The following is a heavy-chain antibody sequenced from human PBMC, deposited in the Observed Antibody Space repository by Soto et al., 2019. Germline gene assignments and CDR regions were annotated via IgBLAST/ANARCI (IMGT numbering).Heavy chain of an antibody. V-gene: IGHV4-59*08. CDR2: IYYSGST. Sequence: PWETLSLTCTVSGGSISSYYWSWIRQPPGKGLEWIGYIYYSGSTNYNPSLKSRVTISVDTSKSQFSLKLSSVTAADTAVYYCARLRFNDYGAQGWLDPWGQGTLVTVSS. CDR3: ARLRFNDYGAQGWLDP. CDR1: GGSISSYY. J-gene: IGHJ5*02. D-gene: IGHD4-17*01.